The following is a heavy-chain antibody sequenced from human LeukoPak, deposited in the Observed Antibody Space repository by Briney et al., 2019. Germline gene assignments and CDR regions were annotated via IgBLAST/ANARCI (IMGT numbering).Heavy chain of an antibody. V-gene: IGHV5-51*01. CDR2: IWPDDSER. CDR3: ARHNGRRSSGWHGAFDI. D-gene: IGHD6-19*01. CDR1: GYDFASYW. Sequence: GESLQISCEGSGYDFASYWIGWVRQKPGKGLELMGIIWPDDSERRYSPSFQGQVTISADKSVRIVYLQWTSLKASDTAMYYCARHNGRRSSGWHGAFDIWGQGTMVTVSS. J-gene: IGHJ3*02.